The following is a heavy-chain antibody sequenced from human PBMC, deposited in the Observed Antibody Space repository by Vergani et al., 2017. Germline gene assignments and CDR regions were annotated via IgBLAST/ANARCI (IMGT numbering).Heavy chain of an antibody. J-gene: IGHJ4*02. V-gene: IGHV4-34*01. Sequence: QVQLQQWGAGLLKPSETLSLTCAVYGGSFSGYYWSWIRQPPGKGLEWIGEINHSGSTNYNPSLKSRVTISLDTSKNQFALKLSSVTAADTAVYYCARGQARRFGEIHDYWGQGTLVTVSS. CDR2: INHSGST. CDR3: ARGQARRFGEIHDY. D-gene: IGHD3-10*01. CDR1: GGSFSGYY.